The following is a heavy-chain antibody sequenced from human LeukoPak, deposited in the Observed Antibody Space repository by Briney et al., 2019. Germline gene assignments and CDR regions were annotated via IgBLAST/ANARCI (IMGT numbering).Heavy chain of an antibody. V-gene: IGHV4-30-4*08. D-gene: IGHD6-13*01. CDR3: AREKAGITGSSWYEDWFDP. J-gene: IGHJ5*02. Sequence: SQTLSLTCTVSGGSISSGDYYWSWIRQPPGKGLEWIGYIYYSGSTYYNPSLKSRVTISVDTSKNQFSLKLSSVTAADTAVYYCAREKAGITGSSWYEDWFDPWGQGTLVTVSS. CDR2: IYYSGST. CDR1: GGSISSGDYY.